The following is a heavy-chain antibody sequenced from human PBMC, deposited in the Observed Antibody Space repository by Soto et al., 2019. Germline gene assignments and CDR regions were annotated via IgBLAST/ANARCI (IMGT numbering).Heavy chain of an antibody. CDR2: IRSKANSYAT. CDR3: TRWSRTERWFHDY. Sequence: GGSLRLSCVASGFTFSVSAMHWVRQASGKGLEWVGRIRSKANSYATAYAASVKGRFTISRDDSKNTAYLQMNSLKTEDTAVYYCTRWSRTERWFHDYWGQGTLVTVSS. D-gene: IGHD5-18*01. CDR1: GFTFSVSA. J-gene: IGHJ4*02. V-gene: IGHV3-73*01.